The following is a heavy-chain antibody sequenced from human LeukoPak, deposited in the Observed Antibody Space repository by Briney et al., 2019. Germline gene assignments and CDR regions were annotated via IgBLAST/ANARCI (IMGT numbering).Heavy chain of an antibody. D-gene: IGHD5-12*01. J-gene: IGHJ4*02. CDR2: IYPGDSDT. CDR3: ARSPWNSYDY. V-gene: IGHV5-51*01. CDR1: GYSFTNNW. Sequence: GESLKISCKGSGYSFTNNWIGWVRQMPGKGLEWVGIIYPGDSDTRYSPSFQGQVIISADKSISTAYLQWSSLKASDTAMYYCARSPWNSYDYWGQGTLVTVSS.